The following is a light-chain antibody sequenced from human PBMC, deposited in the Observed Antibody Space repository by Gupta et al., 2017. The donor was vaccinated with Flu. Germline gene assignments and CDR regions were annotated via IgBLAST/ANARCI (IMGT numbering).Light chain of an antibody. CDR3: CSHGATYP. V-gene: IGLV2-11*01. Sequence: QSALTQPRSVSGSPGQSVTISCNGTTSDVGTYHYVSWYQQHPGKAPKLKIYDVSKRPSGVPDRFSGSKSGTTASLTISGLQAEDEADYYCCSHGATYPVGGGTKLTVL. CDR2: DVS. J-gene: IGLJ2*01. CDR1: TSDVGTYHY.